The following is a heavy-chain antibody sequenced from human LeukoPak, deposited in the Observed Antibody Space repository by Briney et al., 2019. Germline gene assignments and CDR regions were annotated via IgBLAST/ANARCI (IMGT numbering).Heavy chain of an antibody. Sequence: ASVKVSCKASGYTFASDDINWVRQATGQGLAWMGWINPNSGYTGYAQKFQGRVTMTANPSISTVYLELSSLRSEDTAVYYCAKAPNYYGSGSPYQMDVWGKGTMVTVSS. CDR2: INPNSGYT. D-gene: IGHD3-10*01. V-gene: IGHV1-8*01. J-gene: IGHJ6*04. CDR1: GYTFASDD. CDR3: AKAPNYYGSGSPYQMDV.